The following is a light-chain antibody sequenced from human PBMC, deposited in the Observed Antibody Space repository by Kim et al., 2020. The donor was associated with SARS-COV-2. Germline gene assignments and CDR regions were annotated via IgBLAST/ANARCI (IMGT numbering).Light chain of an antibody. CDR1: PVISYHY. J-gene: IGLJ2*01. V-gene: IGLV2-8*01. CDR2: EVT. Sequence: PVPSVPLSCPRFPVISYHYLSWSPQHPSKAPHLFISEVTKRPSGVSVRFSGSTSGNTATLTVSGLQAEYEADYYCSSYGGSNKLLLFGGGTQLTVL. CDR3: SSYGGSNKLLL.